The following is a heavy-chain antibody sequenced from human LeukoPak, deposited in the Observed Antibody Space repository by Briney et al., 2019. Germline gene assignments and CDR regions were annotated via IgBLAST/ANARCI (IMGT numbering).Heavy chain of an antibody. D-gene: IGHD3-10*01. CDR1: GGSISSYY. CDR2: IYTSGST. Sequence: SETLSLTCTVSGGSISSYYWSWIRQPAGKGLEWIGRIYTSGSTNYNPSLKSRVTMSVDTSKNQFSLKLSSVTAADTAVYYCAGLYYYGSGSYYNLPFDYWGQGTLVTVSS. CDR3: AGLYYYGSGSYYNLPFDY. V-gene: IGHV4-4*07. J-gene: IGHJ4*02.